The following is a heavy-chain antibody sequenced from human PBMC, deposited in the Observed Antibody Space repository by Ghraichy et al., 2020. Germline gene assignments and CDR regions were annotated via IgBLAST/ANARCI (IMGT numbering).Heavy chain of an antibody. CDR2: VHYSGGT. Sequence: SQTLSLTCTVSGGSMSGYYWSWIRQPPGKGLEWIGHVHYSGGTHYNASLKSRVTISLGTPRNQYSLSLTSVTAADTAVYYCARWDSCGGDCYILDDWGQGTVVTVSS. J-gene: IGHJ4*02. V-gene: IGHV4-59*01. CDR3: ARWDSCGGDCYILDD. D-gene: IGHD2-21*02. CDR1: GGSMSGYY.